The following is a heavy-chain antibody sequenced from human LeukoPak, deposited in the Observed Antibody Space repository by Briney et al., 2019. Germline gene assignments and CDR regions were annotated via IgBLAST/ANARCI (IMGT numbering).Heavy chain of an antibody. Sequence: SETLSLTCTVSGGSISSSSYYWGWIRQPPGKGLEWIGSIYYSGSTYYNPSLKSRVTISVDTSKNQFSLKLNSVTAADTAVYYCARIYEWERLFDYWGQGTLVTVSS. D-gene: IGHD1-26*01. J-gene: IGHJ4*02. CDR2: IYYSGST. CDR1: GGSISSSSYY. CDR3: ARIYEWERLFDY. V-gene: IGHV4-39*07.